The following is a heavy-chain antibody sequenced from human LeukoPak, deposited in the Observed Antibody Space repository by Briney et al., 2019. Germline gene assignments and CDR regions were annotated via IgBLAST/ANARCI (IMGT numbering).Heavy chain of an antibody. D-gene: IGHD6-13*01. V-gene: IGHV3-23*01. Sequence: PGASLRLSCAASGFTFSSYAMSWVRQAPGKGLEWVSGICAGGGSTYYADSVKGRFTISRDDSKNTLYLQMNSLRVDDTAVYYCAKAYGYSNRGIDYWGQGTLVTVSS. J-gene: IGHJ4*02. CDR2: ICAGGGST. CDR3: AKAYGYSNRGIDY. CDR1: GFTFSSYA.